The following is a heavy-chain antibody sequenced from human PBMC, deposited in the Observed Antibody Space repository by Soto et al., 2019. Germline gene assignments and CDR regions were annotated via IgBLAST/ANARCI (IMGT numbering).Heavy chain of an antibody. CDR2: INTNTSNP. V-gene: IGHV7-4-1*01. CDR3: GRGLEGSSWYGNWFDP. J-gene: IGHJ5*02. D-gene: IGHD6-13*01. CDR1: GYTFTSYA. Sequence: QVQLVQSGSELKKPGASVKVSCKASGYTFTSYAMNWVRQAPGQGLEWMGWINTNTSNPTYAQGFTGRFVFSLDPTVRTAYLQICSLKAEDTAVYYCGRGLEGSSWYGNWFDPWGQGTLVTVSS.